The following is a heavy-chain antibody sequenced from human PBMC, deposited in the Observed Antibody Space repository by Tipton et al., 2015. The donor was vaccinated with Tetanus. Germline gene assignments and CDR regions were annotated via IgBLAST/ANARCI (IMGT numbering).Heavy chain of an antibody. CDR3: ARGRLGRDYGMDV. J-gene: IGHJ6*02. CDR2: MNSDGSST. V-gene: IGHV3-74*01. Sequence: SLRLSCAASGLTVSSNYMTWVRQAPGKGLEWVSRMNSDGSSTIYADSVKGRFTISRDNAKNTLFLQMSSLRAEDTAVYYCARGRLGRDYGMDVWGQGTTVTVSS. D-gene: IGHD7-27*01. CDR1: GLTVSSNY.